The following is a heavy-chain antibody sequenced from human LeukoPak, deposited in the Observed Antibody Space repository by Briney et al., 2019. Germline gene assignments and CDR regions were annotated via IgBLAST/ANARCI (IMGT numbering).Heavy chain of an antibody. D-gene: IGHD1-26*01. CDR1: GFTFSSYW. CDR3: ARAPVGAITIDY. CDR2: IKQDGSEK. J-gene: IGHJ4*02. Sequence: PGGSLRLSCAASGFTFSSYWMRWVRQAPGKGLEWVANIKQDGSEKYYVDSVKGRFTISRDNARNSLYLQMNSLRAEDTAVYYCARAPVGAITIDYWGQGTLVTVSS. V-gene: IGHV3-7*01.